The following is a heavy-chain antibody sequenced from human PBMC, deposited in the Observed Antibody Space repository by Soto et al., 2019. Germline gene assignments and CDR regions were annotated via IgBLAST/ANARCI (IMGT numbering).Heavy chain of an antibody. V-gene: IGHV1-2*02. CDR2: INPNSGGT. Sequence: QVQLVQSGAEVKKPGASVKVSCKASGYTFTGYYMHWVRQAPGQGLEWMGWINPNSGGTNYAQKFQGRVTMTRHTSISTPYMELSRMRSDDTAVYYCAWCTPYCNRDWYYYYGMDVWCQGTTVTVSS. D-gene: IGHD2-8*01. CDR3: AWCTPYCNRDWYYYYGMDV. CDR1: GYTFTGYY. J-gene: IGHJ6*02.